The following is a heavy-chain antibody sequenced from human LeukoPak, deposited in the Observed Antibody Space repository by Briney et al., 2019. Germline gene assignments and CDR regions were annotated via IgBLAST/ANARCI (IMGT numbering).Heavy chain of an antibody. D-gene: IGHD2-8*02. J-gene: IGHJ6*02. CDR2: ISYDGGNK. V-gene: IGHV3-30*18. CDR3: AKDPFPGGWPKVYYYYGMDV. CDR1: GFTFSSYG. Sequence: AGGTLRLSCAASGFTFSSYGMHWVRQAQGKGLEWVAVISYDGGNKYYADSVKGRFTISRDNSKNTLYLQMNSLRAEDTAVYYCAKDPFPGGWPKVYYYYGMDVWGQGTTVTVSS.